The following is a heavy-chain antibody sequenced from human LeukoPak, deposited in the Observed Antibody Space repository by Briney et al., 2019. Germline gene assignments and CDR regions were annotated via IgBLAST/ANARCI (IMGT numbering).Heavy chain of an antibody. V-gene: IGHV3-48*04. Sequence: GGSLRLSCAASGFTFDDYAMHWVRQAPGKGLEWVSYISSSSSTIYYADSVKGRFTISRDNAKNSLYLQMNSLRAEDTAVYYCARWSGSYRVGFYFDYWGQGTLVTVSS. CDR2: ISSSSSTI. CDR1: GFTFDDYA. CDR3: ARWSGSYRVGFYFDY. J-gene: IGHJ4*02. D-gene: IGHD1-26*01.